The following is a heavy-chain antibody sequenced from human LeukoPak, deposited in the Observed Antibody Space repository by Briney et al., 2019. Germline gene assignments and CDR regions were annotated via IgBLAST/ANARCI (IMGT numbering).Heavy chain of an antibody. CDR2: IGSSSSYI. CDR1: GFTFSDYS. V-gene: IGHV3-21*01. J-gene: IGHJ4*02. Sequence: GGSLRLSCAASGFTFSDYSMNWVRQAPGKGLEWVSSIGSSSSYIYYANSMKGRFTISRDNAKNSLYLQMNSLRAEDTAVYYCARKLRGIAAAGTGDYWGQGTLVTVSS. D-gene: IGHD6-13*01. CDR3: ARKLRGIAAAGTGDY.